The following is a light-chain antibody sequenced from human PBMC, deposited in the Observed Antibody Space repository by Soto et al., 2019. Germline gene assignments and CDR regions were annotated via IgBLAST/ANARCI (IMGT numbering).Light chain of an antibody. V-gene: IGKV1-5*01. CDR3: QQYTTYST. CDR1: QSISNW. CDR2: DAS. J-gene: IGKJ1*01. Sequence: DIQMTQSPSTLPASVGDRVTITCRASQSISNWLAWYQQKPGKAPKLLIYDASSLESGVPSRFSGSGSGTEFTLTISSLKPDDFATYCCQQYTTYSTFGQGTKVDIK.